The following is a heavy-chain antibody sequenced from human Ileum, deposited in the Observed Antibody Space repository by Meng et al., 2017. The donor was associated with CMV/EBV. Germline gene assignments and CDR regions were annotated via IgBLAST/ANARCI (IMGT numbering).Heavy chain of an antibody. Sequence: YTFIGYYMHWVRQAPGQGLEWMGWINPNSGDTNYAQKFQGRVTLTRDTSISTAYMELSRLRSDDTAVYYCARDLGDADYVPWNNWLDPWGQGTLVTVSS. CDR1: YTFIGYY. D-gene: IGHD4-17*01. J-gene: IGHJ5*02. CDR3: ARDLGDADYVPWNNWLDP. V-gene: IGHV1-2*02. CDR2: INPNSGDT.